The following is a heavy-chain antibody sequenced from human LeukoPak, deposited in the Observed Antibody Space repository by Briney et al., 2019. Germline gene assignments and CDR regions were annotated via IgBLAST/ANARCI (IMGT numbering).Heavy chain of an antibody. CDR1: GGSISSGDYY. CDR2: IYYSGST. V-gene: IGHV4-30-4*01. J-gene: IGHJ6*02. CDR3: ASTGKAKTYHGMDV. Sequence: ASQTLSLTCTVSGGSISSGDYYWSWIRQPPGKGLEWIGYIYYSGSTYYNPSLKSRVTISVDTSKNQFSLKLSSVTAADTAVYYCASTGKAKTYHGMDVWGQGTTVTVSS.